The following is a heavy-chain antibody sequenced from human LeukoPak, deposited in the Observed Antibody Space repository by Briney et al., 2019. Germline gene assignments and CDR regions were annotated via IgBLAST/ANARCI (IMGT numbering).Heavy chain of an antibody. CDR1: GFTFSTYV. CDR3: VKGSSDSRPYYFDS. Sequence: GGSLRLSCAASGFTFSTYVMIWVRQAPGKGLEWVSAISAGGDGTYYADSVKGRFTISRDNSKSTLYLQMNSLRAEDTAVYYCVKGSSDSRPYYFDSWGQGTLVTVSS. J-gene: IGHJ4*02. CDR2: ISAGGDGT. V-gene: IGHV3-23*01. D-gene: IGHD3-22*01.